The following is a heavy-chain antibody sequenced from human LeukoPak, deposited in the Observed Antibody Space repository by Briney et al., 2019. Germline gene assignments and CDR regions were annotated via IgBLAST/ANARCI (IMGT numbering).Heavy chain of an antibody. V-gene: IGHV1-8*01. Sequence: ASVKVSCKASGYTFTSYDINWVRQATGQGLEWMGWMNPNSGNTGYEQKFQGRVTMTRNTSISTAYMELSSLRSEDTAVYYCATRGYSFSDAFDIWGQGTMVTVSS. J-gene: IGHJ3*02. CDR1: GYTFTSYD. D-gene: IGHD5-18*01. CDR3: ATRGYSFSDAFDI. CDR2: MNPNSGNT.